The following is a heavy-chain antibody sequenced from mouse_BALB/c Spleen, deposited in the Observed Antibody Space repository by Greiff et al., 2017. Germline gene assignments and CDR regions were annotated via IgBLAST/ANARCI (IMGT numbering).Heavy chain of an antibody. CDR2: ILPGSGST. J-gene: IGHJ4*01. V-gene: IGHV1-9*01. CDR1: GYTFSSYW. D-gene: IGHD2-3*01. Sequence: VQLQQSGAELMKPGASVKISCKATGYTFSSYWIEWVKQRPGHGLEWIGEILPGSGSTNYNEKFKGKATFTADTSSNTAYIQLSSLTSEDSAVYYCARRGYYVGLDYWGQGTSVTVSS. CDR3: ARRGYYVGLDY.